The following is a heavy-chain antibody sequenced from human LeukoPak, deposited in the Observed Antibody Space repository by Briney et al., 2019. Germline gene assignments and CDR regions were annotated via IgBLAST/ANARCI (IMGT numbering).Heavy chain of an antibody. Sequence: GESLKISCKGSGYSFTSYWIGWVRQMPGKGLEWMGIIYPGDSDTRYSPSFQGQVTISADKSISAAYLQWSSLKASDTAMYYCARSPGYYDSSGYYQYYFDYWGQGTLVTVSS. CDR3: ARSPGYYDSSGYYQYYFDY. J-gene: IGHJ4*02. V-gene: IGHV5-51*01. CDR1: GYSFTSYW. D-gene: IGHD3-22*01. CDR2: IYPGDSDT.